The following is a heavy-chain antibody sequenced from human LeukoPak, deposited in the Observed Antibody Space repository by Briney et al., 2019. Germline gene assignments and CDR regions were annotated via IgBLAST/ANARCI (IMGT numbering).Heavy chain of an antibody. J-gene: IGHJ5*02. V-gene: IGHV4-4*07. CDR1: GGSISSYD. CDR3: ARGRFLEWLHWFDP. D-gene: IGHD3-3*01. CDR2: IYTSGST. Sequence: SETLSLTCTVSGGSISSYDWSWVRQPAGKGLEWIGRIYTSGSTNYNPSLKSRVTISVDTSKNQFSLKLSSVTAADTAVYYCARGRFLEWLHWFDPWGQGTLVTVSS.